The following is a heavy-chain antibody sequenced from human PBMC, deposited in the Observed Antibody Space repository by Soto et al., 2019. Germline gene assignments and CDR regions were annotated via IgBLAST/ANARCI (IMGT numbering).Heavy chain of an antibody. CDR1: GYTFTSYA. J-gene: IGHJ4*02. Sequence: QVQLVQSGAEVKKPGASVKVSCKASGYTFTSYAMHWVRQAPGQRLEWMGWINAGNGNTKYSQKFQGWVTMTRDTSISTAYMELSRLRSDDTAVYYCAREGLSDYVSFDYWGQGTLVTVSS. D-gene: IGHD4-17*01. V-gene: IGHV1-3*01. CDR2: INAGNGNT. CDR3: AREGLSDYVSFDY.